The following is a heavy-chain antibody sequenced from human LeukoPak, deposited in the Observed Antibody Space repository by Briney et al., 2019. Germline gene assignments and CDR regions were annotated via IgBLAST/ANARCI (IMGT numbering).Heavy chain of an antibody. D-gene: IGHD1-26*01. Sequence: NHGESLQISCQGSGYSFTNYWIAWVRQMPGKGLEWMGIIYPGDSETRYSPSFQGQVTISADKSISTAYLQWSSLKASDTAMYYCARRGGSYDFDYGGQGTLVTVSS. CDR1: GYSFTNYW. V-gene: IGHV5-51*01. CDR2: IYPGDSET. CDR3: ARRGGSYDFDY. J-gene: IGHJ4*02.